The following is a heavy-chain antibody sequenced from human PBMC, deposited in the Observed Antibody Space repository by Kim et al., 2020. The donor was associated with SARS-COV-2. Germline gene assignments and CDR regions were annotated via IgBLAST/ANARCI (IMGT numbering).Heavy chain of an antibody. CDR3: ARCDGSDGYNIKY. CDR1: GFTFSTYA. D-gene: IGHD2-21*01. V-gene: IGHV3-30*04. J-gene: IGHJ4*02. CDR2: ISYDVSNK. Sequence: GGSLILSCAASGFTFSTYAMHWVRQAPGKGLEWVSIISYDVSNKYYADSVKGRFTISRDNSKNTLYLQMNSLRAEDTAVYYCARCDGSDGYNIKYWGQGTLVTVSS.